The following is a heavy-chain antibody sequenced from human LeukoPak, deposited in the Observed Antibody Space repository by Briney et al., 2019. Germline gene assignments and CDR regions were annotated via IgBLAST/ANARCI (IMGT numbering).Heavy chain of an antibody. J-gene: IGHJ4*02. CDR2: INPSGGTT. D-gene: IGHD5-18*01. CDR1: GGTFSSYA. V-gene: IGHV1-46*01. CDR3: ARGIGPIQLHLWGSAFDY. Sequence: EASVKVSCKASGGTFSSYAISWVRQAPGQGLEWMGIINPSGGTTTYAQKFQGRVTMTRDTSTSTVYMELSSLRYEDTAVYYCARGIGPIQLHLWGSAFDYWGQGTLVTVSS.